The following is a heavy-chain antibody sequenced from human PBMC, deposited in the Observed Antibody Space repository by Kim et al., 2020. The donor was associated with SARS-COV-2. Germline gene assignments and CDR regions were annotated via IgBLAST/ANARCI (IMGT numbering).Heavy chain of an antibody. CDR1: GFTFSSYS. Sequence: GGSLRLSCAASGFTFSSYSMNWVRQAPGKGLEWVSSISSSSSYIYYADSVKGRFTISRDNAKNSLYLQMNSLRAEDTAVYYCARDPRIAVAGYYYYYGMDVWGQGTTVTVSS. J-gene: IGHJ6*02. V-gene: IGHV3-21*01. D-gene: IGHD6-19*01. CDR2: ISSSSSYI. CDR3: ARDPRIAVAGYYYYYGMDV.